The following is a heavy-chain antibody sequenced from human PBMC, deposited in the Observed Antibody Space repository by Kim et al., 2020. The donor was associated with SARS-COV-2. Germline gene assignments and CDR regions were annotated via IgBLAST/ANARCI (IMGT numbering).Heavy chain of an antibody. CDR3: ARALAAAVSDAFDI. CDR1: GGSISSGGYY. V-gene: IGHV4-31*03. D-gene: IGHD6-13*01. J-gene: IGHJ3*02. CDR2: IYYSGST. Sequence: SETLCLTCTVSGGSISSGGYYWSWIRQHPGKGLEWIGYIYYSGSTYYNPSLKSRVTISVDTSKNPFSLKLSSVTAADTAVSYCARALAAAVSDAFDIWCQGTMVTVSS.